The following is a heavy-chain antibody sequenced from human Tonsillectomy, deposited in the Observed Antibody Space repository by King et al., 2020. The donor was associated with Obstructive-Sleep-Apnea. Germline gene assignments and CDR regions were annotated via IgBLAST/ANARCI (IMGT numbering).Heavy chain of an antibody. V-gene: IGHV4-59*01. CDR2: IYYSGST. D-gene: IGHD5-12*01. J-gene: IGHJ4*02. CDR1: GGSISSYY. Sequence: QLQESGPGLVKPSENLSLTCTVSGGSISSYYWSWIRPPPGKGLEWIGYIYYSGSTNYNPSLKSRVTISVDTSKKQFSLKLSSVTAADTAVYYCARGRYSGYDDYWGQGTLVTVSS. CDR3: ARGRYSGYDDY.